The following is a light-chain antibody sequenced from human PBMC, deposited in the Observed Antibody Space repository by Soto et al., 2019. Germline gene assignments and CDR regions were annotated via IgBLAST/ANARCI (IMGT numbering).Light chain of an antibody. CDR2: GAS. CDR1: QSVSSSY. J-gene: IGKJ1*01. Sequence: EIVLTQSPGTLSLSPGERATLSCRASQSVSSSYLAWYQQKPGQAPRLLIYGASSRATGIPDRFSGSGSGTDFTLTISRLEPEDVAVYYCQHYNKWPPWTFGQGTKVDIK. V-gene: IGKV3-20*01. CDR3: QHYNKWPPWT.